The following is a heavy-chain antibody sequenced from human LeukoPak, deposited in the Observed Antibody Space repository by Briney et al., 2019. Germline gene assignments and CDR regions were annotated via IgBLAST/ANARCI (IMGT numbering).Heavy chain of an antibody. CDR2: IYSGGST. CDR3: AKDLQYDYVWGSFDGDY. V-gene: IGHV3-53*01. D-gene: IGHD3-16*01. Sequence: PGGSLRLSCAASGFTVSSNYMSWVRQAPGKGLEWVSVIYSGGSTYYADSVKGRFTISRDNSKNTLYLQMNSLRAEDTAVYYCAKDLQYDYVWGSFDGDYWGQGTLVTVSS. CDR1: GFTVSSNY. J-gene: IGHJ4*02.